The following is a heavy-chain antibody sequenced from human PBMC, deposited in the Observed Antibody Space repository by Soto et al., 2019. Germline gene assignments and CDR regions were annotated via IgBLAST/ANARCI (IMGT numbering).Heavy chain of an antibody. J-gene: IGHJ6*02. V-gene: IGHV1-3*01. Sequence: ASVKVSCKASGYTFTSYAMHWVRQAPGQRLEWMGWINAGNGNTKYSQKFQGRVTITRDTSASTAYMELSSLRSEDTAVYYCARDFARSGSYYSYYGMDVWDQGTTVTVSS. CDR2: INAGNGNT. D-gene: IGHD3-10*01. CDR3: ARDFARSGSYYSYYGMDV. CDR1: GYTFTSYA.